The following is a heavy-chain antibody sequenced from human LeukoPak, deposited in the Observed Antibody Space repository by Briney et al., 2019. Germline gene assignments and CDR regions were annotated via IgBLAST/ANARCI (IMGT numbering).Heavy chain of an antibody. V-gene: IGHV3-23*01. CDR1: GFTFSSYA. CDR2: ISGSGGST. CDR3: AKDLDFWSGYYDY. D-gene: IGHD3-3*01. J-gene: IGHJ4*02. Sequence: GGSLRLSCAASGFTFSSYAMSWVRQAPGKELEWVSAISGSGGSTYYADSVKGRFTISRDNSKNTLYLQMNSLRAEDTAVYYCAKDLDFWSGYYDYWGQGTLVTVSS.